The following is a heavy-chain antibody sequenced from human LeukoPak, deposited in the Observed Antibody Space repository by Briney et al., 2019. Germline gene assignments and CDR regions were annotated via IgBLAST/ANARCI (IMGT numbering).Heavy chain of an antibody. V-gene: IGHV3-48*01. CDR2: ISSSSSTI. J-gene: IGHJ4*02. CDR3: ARVHPQSGYFDY. CDR1: GFTFSSYS. Sequence: HPGGSLRLSCAASGFTFSSYSMNWVRQAPGKGLEWVSYISSSSSTIYYADSVKGRFTISRDNPKNTLYLQMNSLRAEDTAVYFCARVHPQSGYFDYWGQGTLVTVSS.